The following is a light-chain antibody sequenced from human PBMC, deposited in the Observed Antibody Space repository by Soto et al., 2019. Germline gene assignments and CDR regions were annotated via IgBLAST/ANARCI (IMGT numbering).Light chain of an antibody. CDR3: QQSYSTPRT. CDR2: GAS. Sequence: EIVLTQSPGTLSLSPGERATLSCRASQSVSSNLAWYQQKPGQAPRLLIYGASTRATGIPARFSGSGSGTDFTLTISSLQPEDFATYYCQQSYSTPRTFGQGTKVDI. V-gene: IGKV3-15*01. J-gene: IGKJ1*01. CDR1: QSVSSN.